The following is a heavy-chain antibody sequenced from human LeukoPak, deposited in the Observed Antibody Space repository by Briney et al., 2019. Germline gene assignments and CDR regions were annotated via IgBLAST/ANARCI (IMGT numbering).Heavy chain of an antibody. Sequence: ASVKVSCKVSGYTLTELSMHWVRQAPGKGLEWMGGFDPEDGETIYAQKIQGRVTMTEDTSTDTAYMELSSLRSEDTAVYYCATEWRGYSGYGHYFDYWGQGTLVTVSS. J-gene: IGHJ4*02. D-gene: IGHD5-12*01. CDR2: FDPEDGET. CDR3: ATEWRGYSGYGHYFDY. V-gene: IGHV1-24*01. CDR1: GYTLTELS.